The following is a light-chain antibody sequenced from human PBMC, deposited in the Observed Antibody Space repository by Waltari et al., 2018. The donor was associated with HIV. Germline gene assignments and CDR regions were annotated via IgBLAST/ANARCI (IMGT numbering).Light chain of an antibody. CDR1: ILENKS. CDR3: QVWYVITNHLI. V-gene: IGLV3-21*02. J-gene: IGLJ2*01. CDR2: DFR. Sequence: SYVMTQPPSVSVAPGQTARITCVGDILENKSEHWYQQKPGQAPVLVIYDFRGRPSGIPERFSGSNAGNTATLTISRVEAGDEADYYCQVWYVITNHLIFGGGTKLTVL.